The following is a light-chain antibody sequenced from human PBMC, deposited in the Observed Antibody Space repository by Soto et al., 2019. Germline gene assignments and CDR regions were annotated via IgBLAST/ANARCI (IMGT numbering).Light chain of an antibody. CDR1: QSISNY. Sequence: DIPMTQSPSSLSASVGDRVTITCRASQSISNYLNWYQQKPGEAPKLLIYAASSLHSGVPSRFSGSGSGTDFTLTISSLQPDDFATYYCQQSYSTLYTFGQGTKVDIK. V-gene: IGKV1-39*01. J-gene: IGKJ2*01. CDR2: AAS. CDR3: QQSYSTLYT.